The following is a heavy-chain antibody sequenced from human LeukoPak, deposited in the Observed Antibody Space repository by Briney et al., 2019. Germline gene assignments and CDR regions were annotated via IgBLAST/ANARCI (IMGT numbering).Heavy chain of an antibody. D-gene: IGHD3-9*01. Sequence: SETLSLTCTVSGGSISSSSYYWGWIRQPPGKGLEWIGSIYYSGSTYYNPSLKSRVTISVDTSKNQFSLKLSSVTAADTAVYYCARQGVLRYFGRCEWFDLWGQGTLVTVSS. CDR2: IYYSGST. J-gene: IGHJ5*02. V-gene: IGHV4-39*07. CDR1: GGSISSSSYY. CDR3: ARQGVLRYFGRCEWFDL.